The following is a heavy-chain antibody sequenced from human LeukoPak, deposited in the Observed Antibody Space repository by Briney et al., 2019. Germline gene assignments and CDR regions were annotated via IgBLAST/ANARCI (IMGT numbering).Heavy chain of an antibody. Sequence: SGGSLRLSCAASGFTFSSYGMHWVRQAPGKGLEWVAFIRYDGSNKYYADSVKGRFTISRDNSKNMLYLQMNSLRAEDTAVYYCAKDPRELFYGGFRYYFDYWGQGTLVTVSS. V-gene: IGHV3-30*02. J-gene: IGHJ4*02. CDR3: AKDPRELFYGGFRYYFDY. D-gene: IGHD4-23*01. CDR1: GFTFSSYG. CDR2: IRYDGSNK.